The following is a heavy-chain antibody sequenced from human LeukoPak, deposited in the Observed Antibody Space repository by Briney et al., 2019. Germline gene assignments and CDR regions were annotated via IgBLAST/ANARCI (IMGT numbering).Heavy chain of an antibody. Sequence: SETLSLTCTVSGGSISSYYWSWIRQSPGKGLEWIGYIYYSGSTNYNPSLKSRVTMSVDTSKNQFSLKLRFVTAADTAVYYCVRDGSGSWFDPWGQGSLVTVSS. J-gene: IGHJ5*02. CDR3: VRDGSGSWFDP. V-gene: IGHV4-59*01. D-gene: IGHD6-19*01. CDR1: GGSISSYY. CDR2: IYYSGST.